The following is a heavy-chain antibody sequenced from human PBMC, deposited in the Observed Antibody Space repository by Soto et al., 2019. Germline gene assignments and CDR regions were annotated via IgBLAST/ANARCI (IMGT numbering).Heavy chain of an antibody. J-gene: IGHJ4*02. CDR3: ARETAAAGCFDY. CDR2: ISSSISYI. CDR1: GFTFSSYS. Sequence: PGGSLRLSCAASGFTFSSYSMNWVRQAPGKGLEWVSSISSSISYIYYADSVKGRFTISRDNAKNSLYLQMNSLRAEDTAVYYCARETAAAGCFDYWGQGTLVTVSS. D-gene: IGHD6-13*01. V-gene: IGHV3-21*01.